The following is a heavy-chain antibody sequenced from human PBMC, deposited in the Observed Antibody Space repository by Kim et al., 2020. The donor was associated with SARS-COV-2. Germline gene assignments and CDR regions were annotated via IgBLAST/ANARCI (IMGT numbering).Heavy chain of an antibody. D-gene: IGHD3-9*01. CDR1: GGSISSGGYY. Sequence: QTLSLTCTVSGGSISSGGYYWSWIRQHPGKGLEWIGYIYYSGSTYYNPSLKSRVTISVDTSKNQFSLKLSSVTAADTAVYYCARVRYFDWLLDYWGQGTLVTVSS. V-gene: IGHV4-31*03. J-gene: IGHJ4*02. CDR3: ARVRYFDWLLDY. CDR2: IYYSGST.